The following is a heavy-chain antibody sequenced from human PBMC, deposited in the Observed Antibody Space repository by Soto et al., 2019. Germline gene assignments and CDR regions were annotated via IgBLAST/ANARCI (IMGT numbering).Heavy chain of an antibody. CDR1: GGFISSSSYF. V-gene: IGHV4-39*02. CDR3: CRRAPEGFDP. Sequence: SETLSLTYTISGGFISSSSYFWAWIRQSPGKELEWIGSIDYTGTTYNNPSLKSRVTMSVDTSKNHFSLKVDSVTAADTALYYCCRRAPEGFDPWGQGTLVTVAS. CDR2: IDYTGTT. J-gene: IGHJ5*02.